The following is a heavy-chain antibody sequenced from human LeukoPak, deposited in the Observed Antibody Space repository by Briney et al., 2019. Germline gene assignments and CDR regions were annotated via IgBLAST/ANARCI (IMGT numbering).Heavy chain of an antibody. CDR1: GGTFSSYA. CDR3: ARLAYSSSWYAWFDP. J-gene: IGHJ5*02. V-gene: IGHV5-51*01. D-gene: IGHD6-13*01. Sequence: GASVKVSCKASGGTFSSYAISWVRQAPGQGLEWMGIIYPGDSDTRYSPSFQGQVTISADKSISTAYLQWSSLKASDTAMYYCARLAYSSSWYAWFDPWGQGTLVTVSS. CDR2: IYPGDSDT.